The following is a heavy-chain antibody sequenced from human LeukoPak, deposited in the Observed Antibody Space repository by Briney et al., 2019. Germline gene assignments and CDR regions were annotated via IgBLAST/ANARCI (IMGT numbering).Heavy chain of an antibody. V-gene: IGHV3-9*03. CDR1: GFTFDDYA. CDR2: ISWNSGSI. Sequence: QPGRSLRLSCAASGFTFDDYAMHWVRQAPGKGLEWVSGISWNSGSIGYADSVKGRFTISRDNAKNSLYLQMNSLRAEDMALYYCAKGTLYGGNLESKYFQHWGQGTLVTVSS. D-gene: IGHD4-23*01. J-gene: IGHJ1*01. CDR3: AKGTLYGGNLESKYFQH.